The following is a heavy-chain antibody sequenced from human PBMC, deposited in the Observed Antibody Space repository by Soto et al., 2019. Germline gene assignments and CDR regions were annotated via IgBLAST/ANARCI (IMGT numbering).Heavy chain of an antibody. J-gene: IGHJ4*02. D-gene: IGHD1-26*01. V-gene: IGHV1-18*01. CDR2: ISAYNDNT. CDR1: GYTFTSYL. CDR3: AGYGATTAFDS. Sequence: QGQLGQSVAEVKKPGASVKVCCKASGYTFTSYLISWVRQAPGQGLEWMGWISAYNDNTNNAQKLQGRVTMSTDTTTSTASMELMCLRSDDTAVYYSAGYGATTAFDSWGQGTLVTVCS.